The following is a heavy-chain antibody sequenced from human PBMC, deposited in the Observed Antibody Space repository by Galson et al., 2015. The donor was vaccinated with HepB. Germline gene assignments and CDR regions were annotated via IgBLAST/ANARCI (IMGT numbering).Heavy chain of an antibody. V-gene: IGHV1-46*01. CDR2: INPSGGST. CDR1: GYTFTSYY. Sequence: SVKVSCKASGYTFTSYYMHWVRQAPGQGLEWMGIINPSGGSTSYAQKFQGRVTMTRDTSTSTVYMELSSLRSEDTAVYYCARDLSSLVPPDDYYYGMDVWGQGATVTVSS. CDR3: ARDLSSLVPPDDYYYGMDV. J-gene: IGHJ6*02. D-gene: IGHD6-13*01.